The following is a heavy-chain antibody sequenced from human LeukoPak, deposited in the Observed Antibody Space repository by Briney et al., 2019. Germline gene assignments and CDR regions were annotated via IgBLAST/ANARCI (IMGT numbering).Heavy chain of an antibody. CDR3: ARGDGPGWFGELSGWFDP. D-gene: IGHD3-10*01. CDR2: ISSSGSTI. J-gene: IGHJ5*02. V-gene: IGHV3-48*04. CDR1: GFTFSSYS. Sequence: PGGSLRLPCAASGFTFSSYSMNWVRQAPGKGLEWVSYISSSGSTIYYADSVKGRFTISRDNAKNSLYLQMNSLRAEDTAVYYCARGDGPGWFGELSGWFDPWGQGTLVTVSS.